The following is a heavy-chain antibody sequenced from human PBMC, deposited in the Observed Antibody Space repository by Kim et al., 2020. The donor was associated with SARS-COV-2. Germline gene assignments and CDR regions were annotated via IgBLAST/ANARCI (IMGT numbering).Heavy chain of an antibody. CDR2: IYYSGST. V-gene: IGHV4-59*01. D-gene: IGHD3-22*01. J-gene: IGHJ4*02. Sequence: SETLSLTCTVSGGSIRSYYWSWIRQPPGKGLEWIGHIYYSGSTKYNPSLKSRVTISADTSKNQFSLKLSSVTAADTAMYYCASRSSGSYPFDHWGQGTLVTVSS. CDR3: ASRSSGSYPFDH. CDR1: GGSIRSYY.